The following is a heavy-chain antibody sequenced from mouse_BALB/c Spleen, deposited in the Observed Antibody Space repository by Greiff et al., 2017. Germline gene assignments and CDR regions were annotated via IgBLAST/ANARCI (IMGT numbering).Heavy chain of an antibody. V-gene: IGHV3-6*02. D-gene: IGHD2-4*01. CDR2: ISYDGSN. CDR1: GYSITSGYY. J-gene: IGHJ3*01. CDR3: AKGGYYDYDEAWFAY. Sequence: EVKLVESGPGLVKPSQSLSLTCSVTGYSITSGYYWNWIRQFPGNKLEWMGYISYDGSNNYNPSLKNRISITRDTSKNQFFLKLNSVTTEDTATYYCAKGGYYDYDEAWFAYWGQGTLVTVSA.